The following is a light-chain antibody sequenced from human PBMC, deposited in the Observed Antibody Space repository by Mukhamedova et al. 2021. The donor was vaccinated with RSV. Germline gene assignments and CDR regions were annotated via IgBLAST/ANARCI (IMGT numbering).Light chain of an antibody. CDR2: AAS. J-gene: IGKJ1*01. Sequence: YQQKPGKAPKLLIYAASSLQSGVPSRFSGSGSGTDFTLKISRVEAEDVGVYYCMQRIEFPWTFGQGTKVEIK. CDR3: MQRIEFPWT. V-gene: IGKV2-40*01.